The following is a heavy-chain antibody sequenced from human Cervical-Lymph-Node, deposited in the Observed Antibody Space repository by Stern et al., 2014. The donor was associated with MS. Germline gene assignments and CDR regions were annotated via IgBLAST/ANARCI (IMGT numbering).Heavy chain of an antibody. D-gene: IGHD3-3*01. CDR1: GYIFTDYY. V-gene: IGHV1-2*02. J-gene: IGHJ4*01. Sequence: QVQLVKSGAEARAPGASMKVSCKASGYIFTDYYLHWVRQAPGQGLEWLGWINPNSGGTNYAQNFQGRVTMTRDTSISTAYMELRWLGSADTAVYYCARGSGTAYDLRGDYWGQGTLVTVSS. CDR3: ARGSGTAYDLRGDY. CDR2: INPNSGGT.